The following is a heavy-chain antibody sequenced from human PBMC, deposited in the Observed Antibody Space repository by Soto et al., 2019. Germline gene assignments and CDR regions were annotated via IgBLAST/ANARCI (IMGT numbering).Heavy chain of an antibody. J-gene: IGHJ4*02. Sequence: QVQLVESGGGLVKPGGSLRLSCAASGFAFSDYYMTWIRQAPGKGLEWVSYISGSGSTTYYADSVRGRFTISRDNAKNSLYLQMNSLRAADTAVYYCAGGQGEYSYGYSTDYWGQGSLVTVSS. V-gene: IGHV3-11*01. CDR1: GFAFSDYY. CDR2: ISGSGSTT. D-gene: IGHD5-18*01. CDR3: AGGQGEYSYGYSTDY.